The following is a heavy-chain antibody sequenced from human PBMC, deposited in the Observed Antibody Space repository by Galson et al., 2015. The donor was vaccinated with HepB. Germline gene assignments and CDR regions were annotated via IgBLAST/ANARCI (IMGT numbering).Heavy chain of an antibody. Sequence: SLRLSCAASGFTFSSYGMHWVRQAPGKGLEWVAVIWYDGSNKYYADSVKGRFTISRDNSKNTLYLQMNSLRAEDTAVYYCARGGYVVRGAFDIWGQGTMVTVSS. CDR1: GFTFSSYG. D-gene: IGHD3-10*01. CDR2: IWYDGSNK. CDR3: ARGGYVVRGAFDI. J-gene: IGHJ3*02. V-gene: IGHV3-33*01.